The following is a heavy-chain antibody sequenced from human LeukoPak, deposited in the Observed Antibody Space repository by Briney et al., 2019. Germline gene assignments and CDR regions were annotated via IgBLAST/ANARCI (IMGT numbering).Heavy chain of an antibody. J-gene: IGHJ4*02. CDR3: ARVFCGGDCSFDY. D-gene: IGHD2-21*02. CDR1: GYTFTNYG. Sequence: ASVKVSCKASGYTFTNYGVSWVRQAPGQGLEWMGWISAYNGNTNCAQKLQGRVTMTTDTSTSTAYMELRSLRSDDTAVYYCARVFCGGDCSFDYWGQGTLVTVSS. CDR2: ISAYNGNT. V-gene: IGHV1-18*01.